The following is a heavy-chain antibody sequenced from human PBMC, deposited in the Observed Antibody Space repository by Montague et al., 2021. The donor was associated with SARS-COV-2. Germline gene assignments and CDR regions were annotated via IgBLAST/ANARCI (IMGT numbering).Heavy chain of an antibody. CDR2: ISANNGNT. CDR3: AKEGIVPTMFTENALDI. Sequence: SVKVSCKASGYTFRNYGIDWVRQAPGPGLEWMGWISANNGNTHYAQKFQGRVTMTIDTSTSTAYMELRSLRFDDTAVYYCAKEGIVPTMFTENALDIWGQGTMVTVSS. CDR1: GYTFRNYG. J-gene: IGHJ3*02. V-gene: IGHV1-18*01. D-gene: IGHD5-12*01.